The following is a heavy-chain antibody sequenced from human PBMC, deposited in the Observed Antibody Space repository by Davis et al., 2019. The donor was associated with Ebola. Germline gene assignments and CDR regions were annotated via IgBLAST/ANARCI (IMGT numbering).Heavy chain of an antibody. V-gene: IGHV4-59*01. CDR1: GGSISSYY. Sequence: GSLRLSCTVSGGSISSYYWSWIRQPPGKGLEWIGYIYYSGSTNYNPSLKSRVPISVDTSKNQFPLKLSSLTAADTAVDYCARGLGGYCSSTSCYYYYGMDVWGQGTTVTVSS. D-gene: IGHD2-2*01. J-gene: IGHJ6*02. CDR3: ARGLGGYCSSTSCYYYYGMDV. CDR2: IYYSGST.